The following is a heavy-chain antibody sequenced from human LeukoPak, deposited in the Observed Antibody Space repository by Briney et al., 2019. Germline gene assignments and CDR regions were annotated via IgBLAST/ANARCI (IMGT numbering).Heavy chain of an antibody. Sequence: TLSLTCTVSGGSISSGGYYWSWSRQHPGKGLEWIGYIYYSGSTYYNPSLKSRVTISVDTSKNQFSLKLSSVTAADTAVYYCARAQTGDLSAWGQGTLVTVSS. CDR3: ARAQTGDLSA. J-gene: IGHJ4*02. D-gene: IGHD7-27*01. CDR1: GGSISSGGYY. CDR2: IYYSGST. V-gene: IGHV4-31*03.